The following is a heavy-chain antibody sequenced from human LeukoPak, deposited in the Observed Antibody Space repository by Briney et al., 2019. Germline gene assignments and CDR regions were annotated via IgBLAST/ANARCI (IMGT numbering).Heavy chain of an antibody. Sequence: SQTLSLTCAISGDSVSTNSGVWNWIRLSPSRGLEWLGRTYYRSKWYRDYAESVKSRITINPDTSKNQVSLQLNSVTPEDTAVYYCARDPWWDWRPIYGLDVWGQGTTVVV. D-gene: IGHD1-26*01. J-gene: IGHJ6*02. V-gene: IGHV6-1*01. CDR3: ARDPWWDWRPIYGLDV. CDR2: TYYRSKWYR. CDR1: GDSVSTNSGV.